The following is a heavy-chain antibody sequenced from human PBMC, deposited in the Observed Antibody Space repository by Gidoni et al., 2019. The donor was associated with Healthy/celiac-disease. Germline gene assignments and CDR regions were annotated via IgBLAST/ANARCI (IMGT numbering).Heavy chain of an antibody. CDR1: GGSISSSSYY. Sequence: QLQLQESGPGLVKPSETLSLTCTVSGGSISSSSYYWGWIRQPPGKELEWIGSIYYSGSTYYNPSLKSRVTISVDTSKNQFSLKLSSVTAADTAVYYCASIGKGSGWYRGYYYGMDVWGQGTTVTVSS. CDR2: IYYSGST. D-gene: IGHD6-19*01. J-gene: IGHJ6*02. V-gene: IGHV4-39*01. CDR3: ASIGKGSGWYRGYYYGMDV.